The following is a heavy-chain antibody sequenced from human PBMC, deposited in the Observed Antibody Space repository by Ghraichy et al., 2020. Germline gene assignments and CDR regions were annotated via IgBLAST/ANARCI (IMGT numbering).Heavy chain of an antibody. CDR3: ARSLRPCDY. CDR1: GGSFSGYY. Sequence: SETLSLTCAVYGGSFSGYYWSWIRQPPGKGLEWIGEINHSGSTNYNPSLKSRVTISVDTSKNQFSLKLSSVTAADTAVYYCARSLRPCDYWGQGTLVTVSS. J-gene: IGHJ4*02. V-gene: IGHV4-34*01. CDR2: INHSGST.